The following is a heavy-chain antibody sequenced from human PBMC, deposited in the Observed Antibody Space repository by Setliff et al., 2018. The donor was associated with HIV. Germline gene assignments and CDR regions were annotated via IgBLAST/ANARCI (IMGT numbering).Heavy chain of an antibody. V-gene: IGHV4-39*02. J-gene: IGHJ4*02. Sequence: SETLSLTCTVSGGFVSRSSYYWGWIRQPRGKRLEWIGTIYSTGHTYYNPSHKSRLTMSVDTAKNRFSLKLISVTAADTAVYYCARVGGTYSYDTDGFFSFYFEIWGRGTLVTVSS. CDR3: ARVGGTYSYDTDGFFSFYFEI. D-gene: IGHD3-22*01. CDR1: GGFVSRSSYY. CDR2: IYSTGHT.